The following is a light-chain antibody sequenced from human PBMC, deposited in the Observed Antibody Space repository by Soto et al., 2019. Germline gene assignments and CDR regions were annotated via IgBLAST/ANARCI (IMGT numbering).Light chain of an antibody. Sequence: ESVLTQSPGTLSLSPGERATLSCRASQSVRGNSLAWYQHKSGRAPRLLIYGASNRPGGIPDKFSGSGSGTDCTLTISSLEPEDFAVYCCQQYGSSPYTFGQGTTLEIK. J-gene: IGKJ2*01. V-gene: IGKV3-20*01. CDR3: QQYGSSPYT. CDR1: QSVRGNS. CDR2: GAS.